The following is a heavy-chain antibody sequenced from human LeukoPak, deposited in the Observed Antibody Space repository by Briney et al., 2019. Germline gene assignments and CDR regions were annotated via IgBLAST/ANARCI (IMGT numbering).Heavy chain of an antibody. CDR3: ASTPFDPNRPFPPRGGIAAAGQTDYFDY. CDR2: IYYSGST. Sequence: SETLSLTCAVSGGSISSSSYYWDWIRQPPGKGLEWIGSIYYSGSTYYNPSLKSRVTISVDTSKNQFSLKLSSVTAADTAVYYCASTPFDPNRPFPPRGGIAAAGQTDYFDYWGQGTLVTVSS. J-gene: IGHJ4*02. CDR1: GGSISSSSYY. V-gene: IGHV4-39*01. D-gene: IGHD6-13*01.